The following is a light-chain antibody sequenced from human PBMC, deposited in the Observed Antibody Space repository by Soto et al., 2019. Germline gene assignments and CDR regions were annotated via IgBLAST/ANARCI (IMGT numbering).Light chain of an antibody. Sequence: EIVLTQSPGTLSLSPGERATLSCRASQSVSSSYLAWYQQKPGQAPRLLIYGASSRATGIPDRFSGSGSGTDFTLTISSLEPEDFAVYYCQQRNQWPPPTFGGGTKVE. V-gene: IGKV3D-20*02. CDR2: GAS. CDR3: QQRNQWPPPT. CDR1: QSVSSSY. J-gene: IGKJ4*01.